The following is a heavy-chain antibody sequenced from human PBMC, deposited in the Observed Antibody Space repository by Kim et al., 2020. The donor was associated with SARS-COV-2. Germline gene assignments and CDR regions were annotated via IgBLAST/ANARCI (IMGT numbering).Heavy chain of an antibody. V-gene: IGHV3-30*04. Sequence: GGSMRLSCAASGFTFSSYAMHWVRQAPGKGLEWVAVISYDGSNKYYADSVKGRFTISRDNSKNTLYLQMNSLRAEDTAVYYCARDPAVVVPAAELGGYNWFDPWGQGTLVTVSS. J-gene: IGHJ5*02. CDR1: GFTFSSYA. CDR3: ARDPAVVVPAAELGGYNWFDP. CDR2: ISYDGSNK. D-gene: IGHD2-2*01.